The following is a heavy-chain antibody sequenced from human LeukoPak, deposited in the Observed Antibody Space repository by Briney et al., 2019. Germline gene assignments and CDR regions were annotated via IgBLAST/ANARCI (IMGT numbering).Heavy chain of an antibody. D-gene: IGHD5-18*01. J-gene: IGHJ2*01. Sequence: SVTLSLTCTVSGSSISSGEYYWGWIRQHPGKGLEWIGYIYYNRSTYYNPSLKSRVTISVDTSKNQFSLKLSSVTAADTAVYYCARDLLDTSMVHYWYFDLWGRGTLVTVSS. CDR3: ARDLLDTSMVHYWYFDL. V-gene: IGHV4-31*03. CDR1: GSSISSGEYY. CDR2: IYYNRST.